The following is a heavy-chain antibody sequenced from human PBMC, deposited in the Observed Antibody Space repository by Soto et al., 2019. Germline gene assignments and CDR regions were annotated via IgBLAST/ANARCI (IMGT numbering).Heavy chain of an antibody. J-gene: IGHJ4*02. V-gene: IGHV3-23*01. CDR3: AKGSYCTNGICYNY. Sequence: GGSLRLSCAASGFTFSTYAMSWVRQAPGKGLEWVSAISGSGGNTYCADSVKGRFTISRDNSKNTLYLQMNSLRAEDTAVYYCAKGSYCTNGICYNYWGQGTLVTVSS. CDR2: ISGSGGNT. D-gene: IGHD2-8*01. CDR1: GFTFSTYA.